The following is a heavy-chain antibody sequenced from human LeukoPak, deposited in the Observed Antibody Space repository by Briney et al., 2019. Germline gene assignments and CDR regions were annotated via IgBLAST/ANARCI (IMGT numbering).Heavy chain of an antibody. V-gene: IGHV4-59*01. CDR3: ARVYLNYGSAHYGMDV. D-gene: IGHD3-10*01. CDR2: IYYSGST. Sequence: SETLSLTCTVSGGSISSYYWSWIRQPPGKGREWIGYIYYSGSTNYNPSLKSRVTISVNTSKNQFSLKLSSVTAADTAVYYCARVYLNYGSAHYGMDVWGKGTTVTVSS. CDR1: GGSISSYY. J-gene: IGHJ6*04.